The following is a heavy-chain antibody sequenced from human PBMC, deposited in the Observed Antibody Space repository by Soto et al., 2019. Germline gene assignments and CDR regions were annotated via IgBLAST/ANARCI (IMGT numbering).Heavy chain of an antibody. D-gene: IGHD2-15*01. CDR1: GASIRSTGYY. V-gene: IGHV4-39*01. J-gene: IGHJ4*02. CDR3: ARHSGGYVQSPVDY. CDR2: IYYSGTT. Sequence: SETLSLTCTVSGASIRSTGYYWGWIRQPPGKGLEWIGSIYYSGTTYDNPSLKSRLTISVDTSKNQFSLKLHSVTAADTAVYYCARHSGGYVQSPVDYWGQGTLVTVSS.